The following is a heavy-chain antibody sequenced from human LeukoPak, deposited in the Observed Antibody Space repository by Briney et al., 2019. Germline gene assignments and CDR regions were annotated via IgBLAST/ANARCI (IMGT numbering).Heavy chain of an antibody. CDR1: GFTFDDYG. Sequence: GGSLRLSCAASGFTFDDYGMSWVRQAPGKGLEWVSGINWNGGSTGYADSVKGRFTISRENSKSTLYLQMNSLRTEDTAVYYCAKDRTSGCFDFWGQGTLVTVSS. CDR3: AKDRTSGCFDF. CDR2: INWNGGST. D-gene: IGHD3-22*01. V-gene: IGHV3-20*04. J-gene: IGHJ4*02.